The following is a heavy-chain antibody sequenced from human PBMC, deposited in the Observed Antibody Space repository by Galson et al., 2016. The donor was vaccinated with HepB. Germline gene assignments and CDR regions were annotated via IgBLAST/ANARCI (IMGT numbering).Heavy chain of an antibody. J-gene: IGHJ2*01. CDR2: IFYNGHT. V-gene: IGHV4-39*07. CDR3: ARPHDDQISLTVMGGWWYFDL. Sequence: SETLSLTCTVSGGSISSSSYYWGWIRQPPGKGLEWIGSIFYNGHTYYNPSLNSRVTISVDTSKNQFSLKLSSVTAADTAVYFCARPHDDQISLTVMGGWWYFDLWGRGTLVTVSS. CDR1: GGSISSSSYY. D-gene: IGHD3-16*01.